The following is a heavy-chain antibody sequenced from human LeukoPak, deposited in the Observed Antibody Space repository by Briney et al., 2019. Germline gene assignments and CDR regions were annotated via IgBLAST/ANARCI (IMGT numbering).Heavy chain of an antibody. J-gene: IGHJ3*02. V-gene: IGHV3-66*01. Sequence: GGSLRLSCAASGFTFSNAWMSWVRQAPGKGLEWVSVIYSGGSTYYADSVKGRFTISRDNSKNTLYLQMNSLRAEDTAVYYCARDARMTTVTTRAFDIWGQGTMVTVSS. D-gene: IGHD4-11*01. CDR1: GFTFSNAW. CDR3: ARDARMTTVTTRAFDI. CDR2: IYSGGST.